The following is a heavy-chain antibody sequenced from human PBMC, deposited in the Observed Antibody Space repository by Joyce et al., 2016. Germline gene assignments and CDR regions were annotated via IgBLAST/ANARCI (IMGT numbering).Heavy chain of an antibody. CDR1: GYSFTRYY. J-gene: IGHJ4*02. Sequence: QVQLVQSGAEVKKPGASVKISCTASGYSFTRYYIHWVRQAPGQGLQWMGMINPSVGSTTSAQDFPGRVTMTRDTSTRTVYMELSNLTFDDTAIYFCAREFTFGESDYWGQGTLVTVSS. CDR3: AREFTFGESDY. V-gene: IGHV1-46*01. D-gene: IGHD3-16*01. CDR2: INPSVGST.